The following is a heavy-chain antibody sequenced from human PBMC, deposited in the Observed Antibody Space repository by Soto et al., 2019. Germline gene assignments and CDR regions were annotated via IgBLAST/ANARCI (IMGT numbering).Heavy chain of an antibody. CDR2: IIPIFGTA. CDR3: AREGSNFDILAGPHGWFDP. V-gene: IGHV1-69*06. J-gene: IGHJ5*02. Sequence: ASVKVSCKASGDTFSSYAISWVRQAPGQGLEWMGGIIPIFGTANYAQKFQGRVTITADKSTSTAYMELSSLRSEDTAVYYCAREGSNFDILAGPHGWFDPWGQGTLVTVSS. D-gene: IGHD3-9*01. CDR1: GDTFSSYA.